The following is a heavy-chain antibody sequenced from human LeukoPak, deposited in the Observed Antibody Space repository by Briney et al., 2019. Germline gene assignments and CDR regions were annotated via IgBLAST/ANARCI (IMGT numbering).Heavy chain of an antibody. J-gene: IGHJ4*02. CDR1: GFTFSSYA. V-gene: IGHV3-23*01. Sequence: PGGSLRPSCAASGFTFSSYAMSWVRQAPGKGLEWVSAISGSGGSTYYADSVKGRFAISRDNSKNTLYLQMNSLRAGDTAVYYCAKVDGSGCSHWGQGTLVTVSS. CDR3: AKVDGSGCSH. D-gene: IGHD6-19*01. CDR2: ISGSGGST.